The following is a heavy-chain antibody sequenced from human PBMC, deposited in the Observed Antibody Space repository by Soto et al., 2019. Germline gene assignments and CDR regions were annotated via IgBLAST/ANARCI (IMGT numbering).Heavy chain of an antibody. Sequence: PSETLSLTCAVYGGSFSGYYWGWIRQPPGKGLEWIGEINHSGSTNYNPSLKSRVTISVDTSKNQFSLKLSSVTAADTAVYYCARGRYCSSTSCLGYYMDVWGKGTTVTVS. D-gene: IGHD2-2*01. CDR3: ARGRYCSSTSCLGYYMDV. V-gene: IGHV4-34*01. CDR2: INHSGST. CDR1: GGSFSGYY. J-gene: IGHJ6*03.